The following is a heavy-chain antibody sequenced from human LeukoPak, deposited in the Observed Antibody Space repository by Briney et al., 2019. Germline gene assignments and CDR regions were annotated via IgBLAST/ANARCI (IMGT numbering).Heavy chain of an antibody. CDR3: ARGSIVVVTATGIDY. CDR1: GNMLTSDY. Sequence: ASVKVSCKASGNMLTSDYMHWVRQAPGQGLEWMGWITTYNGNAKYAQKFQGRVTMTTDTSTNTAYMELRGLTSDDTAVYYCARGSIVVVTATGIDYWGQGTLVTVSP. CDR2: ITTYNGNA. D-gene: IGHD2-21*02. J-gene: IGHJ4*02. V-gene: IGHV1-18*04.